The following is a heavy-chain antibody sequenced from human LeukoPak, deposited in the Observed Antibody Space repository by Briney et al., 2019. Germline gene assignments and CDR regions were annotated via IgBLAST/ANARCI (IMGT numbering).Heavy chain of an antibody. CDR2: ISYDGSNK. D-gene: IGHD2-2*01. V-gene: IGHV3-30*18. CDR1: GFTFSSYG. Sequence: GGSLRLSCAASGFTFSSYGMHWVRQAPGKGLEWVAVISYDGSNKYYADSVKGRFTISRDNSKNTLYLQMNSLRAEDTAVYYCAKDGRAPAAIIAYNWFDPWGQGTLVTVSS. CDR3: AKDGRAPAAIIAYNWFDP. J-gene: IGHJ5*02.